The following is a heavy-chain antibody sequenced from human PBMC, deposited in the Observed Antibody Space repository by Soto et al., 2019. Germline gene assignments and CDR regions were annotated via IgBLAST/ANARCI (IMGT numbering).Heavy chain of an antibody. V-gene: IGHV4-34*01. D-gene: IGHD3-3*01. CDR2: INHSGST. J-gene: IGHJ4*02. Sequence: PSETLSLTCAVYGGSFSGYYWSWIRQPPGKGLEWIGEINHSGSTNYNPSLKSRVTISVDTSKNQFSLKLSSVTAADTAVYYCARGSGYSLVWGQGTLVTVSS. CDR1: GGSFSGYY. CDR3: ARGSGYSLV.